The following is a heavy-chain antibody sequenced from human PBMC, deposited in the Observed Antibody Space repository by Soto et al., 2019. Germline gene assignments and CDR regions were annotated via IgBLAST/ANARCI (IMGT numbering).Heavy chain of an antibody. CDR2: ISSSSSTI. CDR3: ARDLSLWFGERPRSFDL. Sequence: GGSLRLSCAASGFTFSRYSMNWVRQALGKGLEWLSYISSSSSTIYYADSMKGRFTISRDNAKSSLFLQMHSLRAEDTAVYYCARDLSLWFGERPRSFDLWGQGTMVTVSS. V-gene: IGHV3-48*01. CDR1: GFTFSRYS. J-gene: IGHJ3*01. D-gene: IGHD3-10*01.